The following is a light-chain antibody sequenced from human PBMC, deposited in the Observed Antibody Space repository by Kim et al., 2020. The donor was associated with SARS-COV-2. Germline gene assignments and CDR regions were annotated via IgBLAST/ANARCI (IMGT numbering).Light chain of an antibody. CDR1: QSFSSW. CDR3: QQYDSYPRT. CDR2: KTS. J-gene: IGKJ1*01. V-gene: IGKV1-5*03. Sequence: DIQMTQSPSTLSASVGDRVTITCRASQSFSSWLAWYQEKPGKVPKLLIYKTSILESGVPSRFSGSGSGTEFTLTISSLQPEDFATYYCQQYDSYPRTFGQGTKVDIK.